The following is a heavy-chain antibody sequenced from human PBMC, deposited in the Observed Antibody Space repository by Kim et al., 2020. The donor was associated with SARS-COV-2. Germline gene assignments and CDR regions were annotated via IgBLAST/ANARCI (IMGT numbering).Heavy chain of an antibody. CDR1: GGSISSSSYY. J-gene: IGHJ6*02. Sequence: SETLSLTCTVSGGSISSSSYYWGWIRQPPGKGLEWIGSIYYSGSTYYNPSLKSRVTISVDTSKNQFSLKLSSVTAADTAVYYCARTFAHGSGSWYYGMDVWGQGTTVTVSS. CDR3: ARTFAHGSGSWYYGMDV. V-gene: IGHV4-39*01. CDR2: IYYSGST. D-gene: IGHD3-10*01.